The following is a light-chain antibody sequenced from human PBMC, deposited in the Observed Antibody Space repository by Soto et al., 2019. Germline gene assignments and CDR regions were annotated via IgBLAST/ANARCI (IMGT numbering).Light chain of an antibody. Sequence: DIQMTQSPSTLSASVGDRVTITCRASQSISNCLAWYQQKPGKAPQLLIHDASSLQSGVPSRFSGSGSGTEFTLTISSLQPDDFATYYCQQYNSYPLTFGGGTKVDIK. J-gene: IGKJ4*01. CDR1: QSISNC. CDR3: QQYNSYPLT. V-gene: IGKV1-5*01. CDR2: DAS.